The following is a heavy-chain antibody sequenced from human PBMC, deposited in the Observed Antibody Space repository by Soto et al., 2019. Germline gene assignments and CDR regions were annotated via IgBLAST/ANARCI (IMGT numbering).Heavy chain of an antibody. V-gene: IGHV3-30*18. CDR3: AKERIVVVPADMIGYYYGMDV. Sequence: QVQLVESGGGVVQPGRSLRLSCAASGFTFSSYGMHWVRQAPGKGLEWVAVISYDGSNKYYADSVKGRFTISRDNSKNPLYLKMNSMRAEDTAVYYCAKERIVVVPADMIGYYYGMDVWGQGTTVTVSS. CDR1: GFTFSSYG. CDR2: ISYDGSNK. D-gene: IGHD2-2*01. J-gene: IGHJ6*02.